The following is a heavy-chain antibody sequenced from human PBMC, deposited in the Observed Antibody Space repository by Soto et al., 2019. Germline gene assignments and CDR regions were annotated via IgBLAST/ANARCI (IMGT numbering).Heavy chain of an antibody. CDR1: GFTFISYG. CDR2: IWYDGSNK. V-gene: IGHV3-33*01. D-gene: IGHD3-9*01. CDR3: ARAPYYDILTGYSHFDY. Sequence: GGSLRLSCAASGFTFISYGMHWVRQAPGKGLEWVAVIWYDGSNKYYADSVKGRFTISRDNSKNTLYLQMNSLRAEDTAVYYCARAPYYDILTGYSHFDYWGQGTLVTVSS. J-gene: IGHJ4*02.